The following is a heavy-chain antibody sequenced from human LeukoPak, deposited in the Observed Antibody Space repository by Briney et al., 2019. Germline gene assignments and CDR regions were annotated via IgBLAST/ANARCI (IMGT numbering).Heavy chain of an antibody. CDR3: ARGKSSSWYGDYYYGMDV. V-gene: IGHV1-2*02. D-gene: IGHD6-13*01. CDR2: INPNSGGT. CDR1: GYTFTGYY. J-gene: IGHJ6*02. Sequence: GASVKVSCKASGYTFTGYYMHWLRQAPGQGLEWMGWINPNSGGTNYAQKFQGRVTMTRDTSISTAYMELSRLRSDDTAVYYCARGKSSSWYGDYYYGMDVWGQGTTVTVSS.